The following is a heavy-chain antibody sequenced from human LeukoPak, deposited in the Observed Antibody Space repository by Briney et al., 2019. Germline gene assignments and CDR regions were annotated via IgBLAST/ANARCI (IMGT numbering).Heavy chain of an antibody. CDR2: IIPIFGTA. CDR3: ARGGMTTVTKRWFDP. V-gene: IGHV1-69*05. D-gene: IGHD4-17*01. Sequence: SVKVSCKASGGTFSSYAISWVRQAPGQGLEWMGGIIPIFGTANYAQKFQGRVTITTDESTSTAYMELSSLRSEDTAVYYCARGGMTTVTKRWFDPWGRGTLVTVSS. CDR1: GGTFSSYA. J-gene: IGHJ5*02.